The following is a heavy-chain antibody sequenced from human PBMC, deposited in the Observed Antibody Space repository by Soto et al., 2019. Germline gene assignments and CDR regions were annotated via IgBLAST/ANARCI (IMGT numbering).Heavy chain of an antibody. D-gene: IGHD6-19*01. CDR2: ISYDGSNQ. V-gene: IGHV3-30-3*01. J-gene: IGHJ6*02. CDR3: ARDRSSTYYYYGMDL. Sequence: PGGSLRLSCEASGFSFNRHGIHWVRQAPGKGLEWVAVISYDGSNQDYADSVKGRFSISRDNSKNTVYLQMNSLRAEDTAVYYCARDRSSTYYYYGMDLWGQGTTVTVSS. CDR1: GFSFNRHG.